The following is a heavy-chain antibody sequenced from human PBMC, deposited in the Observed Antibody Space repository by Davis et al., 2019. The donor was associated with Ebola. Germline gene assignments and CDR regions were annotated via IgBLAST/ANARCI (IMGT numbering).Heavy chain of an antibody. Sequence: GESLKISCAASGFLFNTYVMHWVRHTPEMGLQWVSRISHDAGVTTYAASVRGRFTSSRDNAENTLYLQMNRLRAEDSGIYYCTRDLNLLFFDYWGKGTLVTVSS. CDR2: ISHDAGVT. J-gene: IGHJ4*02. CDR3: TRDLNLLFFDY. CDR1: GFLFNTYV. V-gene: IGHV3-74*03.